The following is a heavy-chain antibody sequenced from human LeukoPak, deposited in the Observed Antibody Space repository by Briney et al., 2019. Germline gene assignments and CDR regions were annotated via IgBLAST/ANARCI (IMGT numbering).Heavy chain of an antibody. D-gene: IGHD1-26*01. V-gene: IGHV3-21*01. CDR1: GFNFSTYW. CDR3: ARDPYSGSYGPYYYYYMDV. J-gene: IGHJ6*03. Sequence: PGGSLRLSCAASGFNFSTYWMHWVRQVPGKGLEWVSSITSDSRYMYYADSVKGRFTISRDNAKNSLYLQMNSLRAEDAALYFCARDPYSGSYGPYYYYYMDVWGKGTTVTISS. CDR2: ITSDSRYM.